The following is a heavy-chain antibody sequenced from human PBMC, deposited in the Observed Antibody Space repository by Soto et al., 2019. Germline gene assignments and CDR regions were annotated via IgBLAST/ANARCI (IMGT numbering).Heavy chain of an antibody. CDR1: GGTFSSYA. V-gene: IGHV1-69*13. CDR2: IIPIFGTA. CDR3: ARGVTMGYYYYGMDV. D-gene: IGHD4-17*01. J-gene: IGHJ6*02. Sequence: SVKVSCKASGGTFSSYAISWVRQAPGQGLEWMGGIIPIFGTANYAQKFQGRVTITADESTSTAYMELSSLRSEDTAVYYCARGVTMGYYYYGMDVWGQGTTVTVSS.